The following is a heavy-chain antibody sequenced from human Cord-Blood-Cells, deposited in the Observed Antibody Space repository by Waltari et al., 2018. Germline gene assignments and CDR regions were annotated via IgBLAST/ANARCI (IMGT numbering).Heavy chain of an antibody. J-gene: IGHJ6*02. D-gene: IGHD2-2*01. CDR2: FDREKGET. V-gene: IGHV1-24*01. Sequence: QVQLVQSGAEVKKPGASVKVSCKVSGYTLTELSMHWVRQAPGKGLEWMGGFDREKGETIDAQKVQGRVTMTEDTSTDTAYMELSSLRSEDTAVDYCATGVVVPAATTYYYYGMDVWGQGTTVTVSS. CDR1: GYTLTELS. CDR3: ATGVVVPAATTYYYYGMDV.